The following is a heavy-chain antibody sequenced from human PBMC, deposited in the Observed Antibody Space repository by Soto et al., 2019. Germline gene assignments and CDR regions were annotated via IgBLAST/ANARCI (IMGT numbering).Heavy chain of an antibody. CDR3: ARRGSRHKIVATIRNGMDV. CDR2: IYYSGST. Sequence: SETLSLTCTVSGGSISSSSYYWCWIRHPPGKGLEWIGSIYYSGSTYYNPSLKSRVTISVDTSKNQFSLKLSSVTAADTAVYYCARRGSRHKIVATIRNGMDVWGQGTTVTVSS. J-gene: IGHJ6*02. CDR1: GGSISSSSYY. V-gene: IGHV4-39*01. D-gene: IGHD5-12*01.